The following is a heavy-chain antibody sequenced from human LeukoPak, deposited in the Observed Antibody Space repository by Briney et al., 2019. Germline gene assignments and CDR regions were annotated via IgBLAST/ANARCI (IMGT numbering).Heavy chain of an antibody. Sequence: GGSLRLSCAASGFTFSSNYMSWVRQAPGKGLEWVSVIYSGGSTYYADSVKGRFTISRDNSKNTLYLQMNSLRAEDTAVYYCARDLWYYDSSVRGAFDIWGQGTMVTVSS. CDR3: ARDLWYYDSSVRGAFDI. CDR2: IYSGGST. D-gene: IGHD3-22*01. CDR1: GFTFSSNY. V-gene: IGHV3-53*01. J-gene: IGHJ3*02.